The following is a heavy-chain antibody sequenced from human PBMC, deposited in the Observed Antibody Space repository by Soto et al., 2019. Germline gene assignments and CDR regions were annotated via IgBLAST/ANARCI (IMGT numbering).Heavy chain of an antibody. Sequence: QLQLQESGPGLVKPSETLSLTCTVSGGSISSSSYYWGWIRQPPGKGLEWIGSIYYSGSTYYNPSLKGRVTISVDTSKNQFSLKLSSVTAADTAVYYCARARKQGIVVVPAATGRGWFDPWGQGTLVTVSS. D-gene: IGHD2-2*01. J-gene: IGHJ5*02. CDR1: GGSISSSSYY. CDR3: ARARKQGIVVVPAATGRGWFDP. CDR2: IYYSGST. V-gene: IGHV4-39*01.